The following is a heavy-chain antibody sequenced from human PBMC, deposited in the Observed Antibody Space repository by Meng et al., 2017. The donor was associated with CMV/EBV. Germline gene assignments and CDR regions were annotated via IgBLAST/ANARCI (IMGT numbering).Heavy chain of an antibody. V-gene: IGHV1-18*01. CDR3: AMGGDYGDYHDPFDY. CDR1: GNIFTKNG. Sequence: ASVKVSCKAPGNIFTKNGISWVRQAPGQRLEWMGWISADNQNTNLVQRFQGRVTMTIETSTNTAYVVLRSLRSDDTAVYYCAMGGDYGDYHDPFDYWGQGTLVTVSS. J-gene: IGHJ4*02. CDR2: ISADNQNT. D-gene: IGHD4-17*01.